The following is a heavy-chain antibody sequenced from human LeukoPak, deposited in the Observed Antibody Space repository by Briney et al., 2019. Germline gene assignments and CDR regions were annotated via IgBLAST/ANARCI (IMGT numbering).Heavy chain of an antibody. D-gene: IGHD3-16*01. CDR2: ISANNGNT. V-gene: IGHV1-18*01. CDR1: GHTFTAYG. CDR3: SRDDGPFGGVRFDH. J-gene: IGHJ4*02. Sequence: ASVKVSCKASGHTFTAYGISWVRQAPGQGLEWMGWISANNGNTNYAQKVQGRVTMTRDTSTSTAYMELRSLRYDDTAVYYCSRDDGPFGGVRFDHWGQGTLVTVSS.